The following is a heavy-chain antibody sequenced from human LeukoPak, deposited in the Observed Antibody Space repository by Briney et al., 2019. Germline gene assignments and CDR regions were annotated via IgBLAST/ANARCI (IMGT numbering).Heavy chain of an antibody. V-gene: IGHV3-33*01. D-gene: IGHD3-22*01. CDR3: ARGQEYYYDSSAYSKFDY. J-gene: IGHJ4*02. CDR1: GFTFNNYG. Sequence: TGGSLRLSCAASGFTFNNYGMHWVRQAPGKGLEWVAAIWYDGSNKYYADSVKGRFTISRDNPKNTLYLQMNSLRAEDTALYYCARGQEYYYDSSAYSKFDYWGQGTLVTVSS. CDR2: IWYDGSNK.